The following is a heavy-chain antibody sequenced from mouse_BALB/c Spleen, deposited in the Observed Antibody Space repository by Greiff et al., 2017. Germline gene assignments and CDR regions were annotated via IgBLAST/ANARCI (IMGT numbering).Heavy chain of an antibody. J-gene: IGHJ2*01. Sequence: EVQLVESGGGLVKPGGSLKLSCAASGFTFSSYAMSWVRQTPEKRLEWVASISSGGSTYYPDSVKGRFTISRDNARNILYLQMSSLRSEDTAMYYCARGGDRRYFDYWGQGTTLTVSS. CDR2: ISSGGST. CDR1: GFTFSSYA. V-gene: IGHV5-6-5*01. CDR3: ARGGDRRYFDY.